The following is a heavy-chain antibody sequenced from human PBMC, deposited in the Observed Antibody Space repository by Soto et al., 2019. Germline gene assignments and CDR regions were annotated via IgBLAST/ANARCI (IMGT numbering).Heavy chain of an antibody. J-gene: IGHJ4*02. CDR1: GFTFSSYA. V-gene: IGHV3-23*01. Sequence: GGSLRLSCAASGFTFSSYAMSRVRQAPGKGQEWVSAISGSDGSTYYADSVKGRFTISRDNSKNTLYLQMNSLRAEDTAVYYCAKSQDIVVVVAATPFDYWGQGTLVTVSS. CDR3: AKSQDIVVVVAATPFDY. CDR2: ISGSDGST. D-gene: IGHD2-15*01.